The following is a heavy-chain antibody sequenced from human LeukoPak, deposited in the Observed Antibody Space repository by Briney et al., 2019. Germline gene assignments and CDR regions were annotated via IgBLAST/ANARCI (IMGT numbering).Heavy chain of an antibody. CDR1: GFTFDDYA. D-gene: IGHD3-3*01. CDR2: ISWNSGSI. Sequence: GRSLRLSCSASGFTFDDYAMHWVRQAPGKGLEWVSGISWNSGSIGYADSVKGRFTISRDNAKNSLYLQMNSLRAEDMALYYCARTYYDFWSGTFDYWGQGTLVTVSS. CDR3: ARTYYDFWSGTFDY. J-gene: IGHJ4*02. V-gene: IGHV3-9*03.